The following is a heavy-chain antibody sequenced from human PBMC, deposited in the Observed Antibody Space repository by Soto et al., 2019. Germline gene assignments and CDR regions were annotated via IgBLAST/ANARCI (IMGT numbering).Heavy chain of an antibody. CDR2: ITPIFGAA. CDR3: ARDEIAVANRVGMDV. D-gene: IGHD6-19*01. J-gene: IGHJ6*02. CDR1: GGAFRSYT. Sequence: QVQLVQSGAEVKKPGSSVKVSCKASGGAFRSYTISWVRQAPGQGLEWMGGITPIFGAANYAQKFEGRVTISADKSTTTDYMELSNLTSEDTAGYYCARDEIAVANRVGMDVWGQGTTVIVSS. V-gene: IGHV1-69*06.